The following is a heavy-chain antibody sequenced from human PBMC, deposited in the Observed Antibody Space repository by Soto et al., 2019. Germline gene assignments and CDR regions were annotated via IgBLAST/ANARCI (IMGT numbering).Heavy chain of an antibody. CDR3: ARTHSEDSYYYDSSGFDY. CDR1: GGSISSGGYY. CDR2: IYYSGST. V-gene: IGHV4-31*03. J-gene: IGHJ4*02. Sequence: SETLSLTCTVSGGSISSGGYYWSWIRQHPGKGLEWIGYIYYSGSTYYNPSLKSRVTISVDTSKNQFSLKLSSVTAADTAVYYCARTHSEDSYYYDSSGFDYWGQGTLVTVSS. D-gene: IGHD3-22*01.